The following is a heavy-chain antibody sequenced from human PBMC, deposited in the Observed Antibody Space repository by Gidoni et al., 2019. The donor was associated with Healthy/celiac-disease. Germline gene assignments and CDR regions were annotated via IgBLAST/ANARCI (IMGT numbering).Heavy chain of an antibody. Sequence: QLQLQESGPGLVKPSETLSLTCTVSGGSISSSSYYWGWIRQPPGKGLEWIGSICYSGSTYYNPSLKSRVTISVDTSKNQFSLKLSSVTAADTAVYYCARHGGSGSYIQTPHNWFDPWGQGTLVTVSS. CDR2: ICYSGST. V-gene: IGHV4-39*01. CDR1: GGSISSSSYY. D-gene: IGHD1-26*01. CDR3: ARHGGSGSYIQTPHNWFDP. J-gene: IGHJ5*02.